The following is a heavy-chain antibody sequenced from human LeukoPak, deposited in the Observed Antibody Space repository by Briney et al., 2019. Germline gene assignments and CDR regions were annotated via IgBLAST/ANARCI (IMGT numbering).Heavy chain of an antibody. Sequence: GRSLRLSCAASGFTFSSYGMHWVRRAPGKGLEWVAVISYDGSNKYYADSVKGRFTISRDNSKNTLYLQMNSLRAEDTAVYYCAKDGGTSGFDPWGQGTLVTVSS. CDR1: GFTFSSYG. V-gene: IGHV3-30*18. CDR2: ISYDGSNK. CDR3: AKDGGTSGFDP. J-gene: IGHJ5*02. D-gene: IGHD1-1*01.